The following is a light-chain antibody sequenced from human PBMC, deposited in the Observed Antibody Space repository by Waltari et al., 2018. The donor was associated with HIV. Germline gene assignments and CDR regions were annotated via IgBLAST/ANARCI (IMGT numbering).Light chain of an antibody. V-gene: IGKV2-30*02. CDR1: QSLVHTDGYTY. CDR2: NVS. CDR3: MQGTHWPPGYT. Sequence: DVVMTQSPLSLSVSPGQPASIACKSSQSLVHTDGYTYLNWFRQRPGQSPRRLIYNVSNRDSGVPDRFSGSGSGTDFRLEINRVEAEDVGVYYCMQGTHWPPGYTFGQGTKLEIK. J-gene: IGKJ2*01.